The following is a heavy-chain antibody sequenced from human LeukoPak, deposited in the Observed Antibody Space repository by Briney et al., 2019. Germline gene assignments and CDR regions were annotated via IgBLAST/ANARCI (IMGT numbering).Heavy chain of an antibody. CDR2: ISGRSSSI. CDR3: AKWRSAHSGDDSEDAFDI. Sequence: PGGSLRLSCAASEFTFSDYSMSWIRQAPGKGLEWVSYISGRSSSIYHADSVKGRFTISRDNAKNSLYLQMNSLRAEDTAVYYCAKWRSAHSGDDSEDAFDIWGQGTLVTVSS. J-gene: IGHJ3*02. CDR1: EFTFSDYS. D-gene: IGHD5-12*01. V-gene: IGHV3-11*04.